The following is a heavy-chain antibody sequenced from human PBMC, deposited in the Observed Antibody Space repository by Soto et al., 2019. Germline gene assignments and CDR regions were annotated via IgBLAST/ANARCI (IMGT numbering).Heavy chain of an antibody. Sequence: QLQLQESGSGLVKPSQTLSLTCTVSGDSISSGGYSWSWIRQPPGKGLEWIGYIYHSGSAYYNASPKKPVTISVERSKNQFSLTLSSVTAADTAVYYCARKSRNAFDIWGQGTMVTVSS. J-gene: IGHJ3*02. V-gene: IGHV4-30-2*01. CDR2: IYHSGSA. CDR3: ARKSRNAFDI. CDR1: GDSISSGGYS.